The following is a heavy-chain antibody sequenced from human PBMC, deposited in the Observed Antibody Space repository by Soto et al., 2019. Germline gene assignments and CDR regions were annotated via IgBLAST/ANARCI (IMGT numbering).Heavy chain of an antibody. CDR3: AKDLRYSGYDLPYYFDY. CDR1: GFTFSSYA. J-gene: IGHJ4*02. V-gene: IGHV3-23*01. D-gene: IGHD5-12*01. CDR2: ISGSGGST. Sequence: GGSLRLSCAASGFTFSSYAMSWVRQAPGKGLEWVSTISGSGGSTYYADSVKGRFTISRDNSKNTLYLQMNSLRAEDTAVYYCAKDLRYSGYDLPYYFDYWGQGTLVTVSS.